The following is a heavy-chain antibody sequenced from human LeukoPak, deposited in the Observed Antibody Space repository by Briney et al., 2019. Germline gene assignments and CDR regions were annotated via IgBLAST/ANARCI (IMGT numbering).Heavy chain of an antibody. CDR1: GFTFDDYA. Sequence: PGESLRLSCAASGFTFDDYAMHWVRQAPGKGLEWVSGIIWNSGSIGYADSVKGRFTISRDNAKNSLYLQMNSLRAEDTALYYCAKDISVGANPYYFDYWGQGTLVTVSS. CDR2: IIWNSGSI. J-gene: IGHJ4*02. V-gene: IGHV3-9*01. CDR3: AKDISVGANPYYFDY. D-gene: IGHD1-26*01.